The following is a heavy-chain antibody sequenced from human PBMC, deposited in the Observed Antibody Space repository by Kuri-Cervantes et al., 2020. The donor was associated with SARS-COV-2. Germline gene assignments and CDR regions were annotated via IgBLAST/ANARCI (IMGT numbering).Heavy chain of an antibody. CDR2: FDREDGKR. J-gene: IGHJ3*02. V-gene: IGHV1-24*01. CDR1: GYTLPELS. D-gene: IGHD3-3*01. CDR3: ATGISLRFLEWLAAFDI. Sequence: SVNVSCKVSGYTLPELSMHWVRQAPGKGLEWMGGFDREDGKRVYAQKFQGRVTMTEDTSTHTAYMELSSLRSEDTAVYYCATGISLRFLEWLAAFDIWGQGTMVTVSS.